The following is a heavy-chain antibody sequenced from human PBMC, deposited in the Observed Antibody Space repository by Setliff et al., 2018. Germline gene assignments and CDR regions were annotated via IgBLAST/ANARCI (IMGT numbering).Heavy chain of an antibody. D-gene: IGHD3-9*01. V-gene: IGHV4-34*01. J-gene: IGHJ4*02. Sequence: SETLSLTCGGYGGSISDYYWSWIRQPPGKGLEWIGEINQSGSTTYNPSLKGRVTISMDTSKNQFSLKLSSVTAADTAVYYCARTLYDYDILTGPGYYFDYWGQGTLVTVSS. CDR3: ARTLYDYDILTGPGYYFDY. CDR2: INQSGST. CDR1: GGSISDYY.